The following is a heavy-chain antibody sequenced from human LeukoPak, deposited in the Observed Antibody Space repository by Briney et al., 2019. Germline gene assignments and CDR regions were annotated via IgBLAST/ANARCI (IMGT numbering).Heavy chain of an antibody. J-gene: IGHJ4*02. V-gene: IGHV4-59*01. CDR3: ARNYDFWSGYLDY. CDR1: GGSISNYY. D-gene: IGHD3-3*01. Sequence: ASETLSLTCTVSGGSISNYYWSWIRQPPGKGLEWIGYIHYSGSTNNNPSLKSRVTISVDTSKNQFSLKLTSVTAADTAVYYCARNYDFWSGYLDYWGQGTLVTVSS. CDR2: IHYSGST.